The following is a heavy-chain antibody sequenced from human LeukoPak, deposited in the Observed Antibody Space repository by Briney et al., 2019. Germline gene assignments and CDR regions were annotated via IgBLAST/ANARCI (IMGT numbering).Heavy chain of an antibody. CDR2: ITYDGYYK. J-gene: IGHJ4*02. CDR1: GFNFSSYG. Sequence: PGGSLRLSCAASGFNFSSYGMHWVRQAPGKGLEWVALITYDGYYKYYSDSVKGRFTISSDTSKNTMYLQMNSLRAEDTAVYYCARDLSPVVRASPMGYWGQGTLVTVSS. V-gene: IGHV3-30*03. CDR3: ARDLSPVVRASPMGY. D-gene: IGHD3-10*01.